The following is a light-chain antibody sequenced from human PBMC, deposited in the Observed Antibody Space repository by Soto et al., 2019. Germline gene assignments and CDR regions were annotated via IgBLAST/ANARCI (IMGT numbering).Light chain of an antibody. CDR3: HQCGNSWWT. CDR2: GAS. CDR1: QAVSSTY. J-gene: IGKJ1*01. V-gene: IGKV3-20*01. Sequence: EVVLTQSPNTRSLSPGESATLSCRASQAVSSTYLVWYQQKPGLAPRLLIYGASSRAPGISDRFSGSGSGTDFTLTISRLEPEDFAVYYCHQCGNSWWTFGEGTKVEIK.